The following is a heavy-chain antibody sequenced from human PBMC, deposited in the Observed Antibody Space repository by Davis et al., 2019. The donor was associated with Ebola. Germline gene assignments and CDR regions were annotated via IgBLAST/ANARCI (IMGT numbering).Heavy chain of an antibody. CDR2: MNPNSGNT. D-gene: IGHD6-6*01. CDR1: GYTFTSYD. V-gene: IGHV1-8*01. CDR3: ARAGYYIAARRLYYGMDV. J-gene: IGHJ6*02. Sequence: ASVKVSCKASGYTFTSYDINWVRQATGQGLEWMGWMNPNSGNTGYAQKFQGRVTMTRNTSISTAYMELSSLRSEDTAVYYCARAGYYIAARRLYYGMDVWGQGTTVTVSS.